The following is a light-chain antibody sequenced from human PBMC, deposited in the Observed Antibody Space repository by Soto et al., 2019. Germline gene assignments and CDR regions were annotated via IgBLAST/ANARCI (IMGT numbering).Light chain of an antibody. V-gene: IGKV3-20*01. CDR2: GAS. CDR1: QSIDTNW. J-gene: IGKJ5*01. Sequence: EIMLKRSPGTLSLTPGENASFSCRASQSIDTNWLAWYQQRPGQPPRLLIYGASSRATGIPDRFSGSGSGAGFTLTISSLEPEDFAVYYCQHYDRSPPVTFGQGTRLEIK. CDR3: QHYDRSPPVT.